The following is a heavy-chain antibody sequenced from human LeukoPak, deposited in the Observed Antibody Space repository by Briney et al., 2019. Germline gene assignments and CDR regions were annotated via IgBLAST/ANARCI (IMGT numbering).Heavy chain of an antibody. J-gene: IGHJ4*02. CDR2: ISSSSSTM. Sequence: GGSLRLSCGASGFTFNTYNMNWVRQAPGKGLEWISYISSSSSTMYYGDSVRGRFTISRDNAKNSLYLQMNSLRAEDTAVYYCAKDRLLIAVAGDYFDYWGQGTLVTVSS. CDR3: AKDRLLIAVAGDYFDY. D-gene: IGHD6-19*01. CDR1: GFTFNTYN. V-gene: IGHV3-48*01.